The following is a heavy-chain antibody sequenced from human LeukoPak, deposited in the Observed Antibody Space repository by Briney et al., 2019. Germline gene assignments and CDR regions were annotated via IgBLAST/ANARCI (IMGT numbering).Heavy chain of an antibody. CDR3: ASPGYSSGGHDY. CDR2: ISSSSSYI. J-gene: IGHJ4*02. D-gene: IGHD6-25*01. CDR1: GFTFSSYS. V-gene: IGHV3-21*01. Sequence: GGPQRLSCGASGFTFSSYSMNWFRHSPGKGLEWVSSISSSSSYIYYGDSPMHRFASSRHKPTNSLYVQMNSLRAEDTAVYYCASPGYSSGGHDYWGQGTLVTVPS.